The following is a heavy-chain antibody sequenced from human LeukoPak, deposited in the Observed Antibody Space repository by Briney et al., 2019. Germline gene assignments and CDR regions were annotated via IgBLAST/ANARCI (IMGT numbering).Heavy chain of an antibody. CDR2: IYTSGST. CDR1: GYSISSYY. V-gene: IGHV4-4*07. Sequence: SETLSLTCTVSGYSISSYYWSWIRQPAGKGLEWIGRIYTSGSTNYNPSLKSRVTMSVDTSKNQFSLKLSSVTAADTAVYYCARDPTTVTTTPDDAFDIWGQGTMVTVSS. J-gene: IGHJ3*02. CDR3: ARDPTTVTTTPDDAFDI. D-gene: IGHD4-17*01.